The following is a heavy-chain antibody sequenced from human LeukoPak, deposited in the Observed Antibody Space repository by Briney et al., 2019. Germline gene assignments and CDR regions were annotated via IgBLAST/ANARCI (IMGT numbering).Heavy chain of an antibody. CDR3: AKDHLYSGSYQGYYYYYMDV. J-gene: IGHJ6*03. D-gene: IGHD1-26*01. V-gene: IGHV3-30*02. CDR2: IRYDGSNK. CDR1: GFTFSSYG. Sequence: GGSLRLSCAASGFTFSSYGMHWVRQAPGKGLEWVAFIRYDGSNKYYADSVKGRFTISRDNSKNTLYLQMNSLRAEDTAVYYCAKDHLYSGSYQGYYYYYMDVWGKGTTVTVSS.